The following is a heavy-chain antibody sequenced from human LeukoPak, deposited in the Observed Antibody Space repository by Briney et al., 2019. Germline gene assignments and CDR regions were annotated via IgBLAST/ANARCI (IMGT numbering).Heavy chain of an antibody. J-gene: IGHJ5*02. CDR2: IYYSGST. D-gene: IGHD3-16*01. V-gene: IGHV4-39*07. CDR1: GGSISSSSYY. Sequence: PSETLSLTCTVSGGSISSSSYYWGWIRQPPGKGLEWIGSIYYSGSTYYNPSLKSRVIMSFDPSKNQFSLKLNSVTAADTAFYYGVRDRGLGRGFDPWGQGTMVTVSS. CDR3: VRDRGLGRGFDP.